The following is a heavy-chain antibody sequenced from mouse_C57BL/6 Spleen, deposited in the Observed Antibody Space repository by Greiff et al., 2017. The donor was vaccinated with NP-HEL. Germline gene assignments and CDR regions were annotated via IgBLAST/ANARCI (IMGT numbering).Heavy chain of an antibody. D-gene: IGHD1-1*01. CDR2: ISNGGGST. V-gene: IGHV5-12*01. CDR1: GFTFSDYY. Sequence: EVKLMESGGGLVQPGGSLKLSCAASGFTFSDYYMYWVRQTPEKRLEWVAYISNGGGSTYYPDTVKGRFTISRDNAKNTLYLQMSRLKSEDTAMYYCARPPYYYGSSYRYFDVWGTGTTVTVSS. CDR3: ARPPYYYGSSYRYFDV. J-gene: IGHJ1*03.